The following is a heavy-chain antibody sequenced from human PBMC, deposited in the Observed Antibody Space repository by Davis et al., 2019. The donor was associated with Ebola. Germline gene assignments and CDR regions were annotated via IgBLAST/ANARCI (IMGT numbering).Heavy chain of an antibody. CDR2: IYFSGST. J-gene: IGHJ6*02. CDR1: GASISGYY. V-gene: IGHV4-59*08. D-gene: IGHD5-18*01. CDR3: ARHIPEGNPIQLWLNYYYGMDV. Sequence: MPSETLSLTCAVYGASISGYYLSWIRQPPGKGLEWIGYIYFSGSTNYNPSLKSRVTISVDTSKNQFSLKLSSVTAADTAVYYCARHIPEGNPIQLWLNYYYGMDVWGQGTTVTVSS.